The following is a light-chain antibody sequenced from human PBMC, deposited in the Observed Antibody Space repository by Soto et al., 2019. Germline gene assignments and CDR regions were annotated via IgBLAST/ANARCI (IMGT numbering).Light chain of an antibody. CDR3: QQYNTWPR. Sequence: EIVMTQSPAPPSVSPGERATLSFRASQSVRSNLAWYQQKPGQAPRLLIYGASTRATGIPARFSGSGFGTEFTLTISGLQSEDFAFYYCQQYNTWPRFGQGTKVDI. CDR1: QSVRSN. J-gene: IGKJ1*01. CDR2: GAS. V-gene: IGKV3-15*01.